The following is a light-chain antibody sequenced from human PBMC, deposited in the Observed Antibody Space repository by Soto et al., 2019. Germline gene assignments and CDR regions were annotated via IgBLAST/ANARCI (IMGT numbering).Light chain of an antibody. CDR2: RNN. J-gene: IGLJ3*02. CDR1: SSNIGDSY. Sequence: QSVLTQPPSASGTPGQRVTISCSGSSSNIGDSYGYWFQQLPGTAPKLLIYRNNQRPSGVPARFSGSKSGTAASPAISGLRPEDEADYYCATWDDSLRGWVFGGGTKLTVL. CDR3: ATWDDSLRGWV. V-gene: IGLV1-47*01.